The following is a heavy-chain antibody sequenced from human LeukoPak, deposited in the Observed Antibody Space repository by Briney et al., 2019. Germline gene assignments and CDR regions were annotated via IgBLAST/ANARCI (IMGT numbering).Heavy chain of an antibody. CDR3: ARDPRGPTGYDSSGRDSFDY. D-gene: IGHD3-22*01. CDR1: GGSFSGYY. J-gene: IGHJ4*02. Sequence: TSETLSLTCAVYGGSFSGYYWSWIRQLPGKGLEWIGEINHSGSTNYNPSLQSRVTISVDTSKNQFSLKLSSVTAADTAVYFCARDPRGPTGYDSSGRDSFDYWGQGTLVTVSS. V-gene: IGHV4-34*01. CDR2: INHSGST.